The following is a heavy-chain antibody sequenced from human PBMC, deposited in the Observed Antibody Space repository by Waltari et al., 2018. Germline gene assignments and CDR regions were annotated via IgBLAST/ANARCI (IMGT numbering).Heavy chain of an antibody. CDR3: ARDIRAGTVRYFDL. D-gene: IGHD6-19*01. Sequence: QVQLQESGPGLVKPSETLSLTCPVSGGSISSYYWSWIRQPAGKGLEWIGRIYTSGSTNYNPSLKSRVTMSVDTSKNQFSLKLSSVTAADTAVYYCARDIRAGTVRYFDLWGRGTLVTVSS. CDR1: GGSISSYY. CDR2: IYTSGST. J-gene: IGHJ2*01. V-gene: IGHV4-4*07.